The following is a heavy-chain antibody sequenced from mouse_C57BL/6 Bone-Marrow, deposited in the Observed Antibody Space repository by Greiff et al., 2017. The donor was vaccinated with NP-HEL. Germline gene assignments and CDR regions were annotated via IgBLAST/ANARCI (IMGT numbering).Heavy chain of an antibody. CDR3: VRQRSNYFYAMDY. CDR1: GFSFNTYA. J-gene: IGHJ4*01. V-gene: IGHV10-1*01. CDR2: IRSKSNNYAT. Sequence: DVMLVESGGGLVQPKGSLKLSCAASGFSFNTYAMNWVRQAPGKGLEWVARIRSKSNNYATYYADSVKDRLTISRDDSESMLYLQMNNLKTEDTAMYYCVRQRSNYFYAMDYWGQGTSVTVSS. D-gene: IGHD2-5*01.